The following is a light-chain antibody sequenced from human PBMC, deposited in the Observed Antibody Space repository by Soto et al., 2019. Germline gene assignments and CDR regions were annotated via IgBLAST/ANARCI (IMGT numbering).Light chain of an antibody. J-gene: IGLJ3*02. V-gene: IGLV2-11*01. Sequence: QSALTQPRSVSGSPGQSVTISCTGTGSDVGGYNFVSWYQQCPGKAPKLMIYDVSKRPSGVPDRFSGSKSGNTASLTISGLQAEDDADYYCCSYVGSYTVVFGGGTKLTVL. CDR1: GSDVGGYNF. CDR3: CSYVGSYTVV. CDR2: DVS.